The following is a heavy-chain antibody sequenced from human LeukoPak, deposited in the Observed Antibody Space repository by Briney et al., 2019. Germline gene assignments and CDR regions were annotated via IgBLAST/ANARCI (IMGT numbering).Heavy chain of an antibody. CDR3: ARGGYSYAFDY. D-gene: IGHD5-18*01. Sequence: GGSLRLSCAASGFTFSDYYMSWIRQAPGKGLEWVSYISSSSSYTNYADSAKGRFTISRDNAKNSLYLQMNSLRAEDTAVYYCARGGYSYAFDYWGQGTLVTVSS. CDR1: GFTFSDYY. V-gene: IGHV3-11*03. CDR2: ISSSSSYT. J-gene: IGHJ4*02.